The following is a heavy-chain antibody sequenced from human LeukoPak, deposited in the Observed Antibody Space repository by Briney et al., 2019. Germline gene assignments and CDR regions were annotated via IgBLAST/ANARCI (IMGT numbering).Heavy chain of an antibody. D-gene: IGHD3-16*01. CDR1: GGSINNNS. J-gene: IGHJ4*02. CDR3: ARLGGYYFDY. V-gene: IGHV4-4*07. CDR2: LYTSGST. Sequence: SETLSLTCTVSGGSINNNSWSWIRQPAGKGLEWIGRLYTSGSTNYNPSLKSRVTMSVDTSKNQFSLKLRSVTAADTAVYYCARLGGYYFDYWGQGTLVTVSS.